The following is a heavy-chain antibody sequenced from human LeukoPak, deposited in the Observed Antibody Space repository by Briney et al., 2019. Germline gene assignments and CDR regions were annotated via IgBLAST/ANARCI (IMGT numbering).Heavy chain of an antibody. CDR3: ARAWASGPKYYYYYMDV. Sequence: PSETLSLTCTVSGGSISSYYWSWVRQPPGKGLEWIGEIYHSGSTNYNPSLKSRVTISVDKSKNQFSLKLSSVTAADTAVYYCARAWASGPKYYYYYMDVWGKGTTVTVSS. D-gene: IGHD1-26*01. CDR1: GGSISSYY. V-gene: IGHV4-4*02. J-gene: IGHJ6*03. CDR2: IYHSGST.